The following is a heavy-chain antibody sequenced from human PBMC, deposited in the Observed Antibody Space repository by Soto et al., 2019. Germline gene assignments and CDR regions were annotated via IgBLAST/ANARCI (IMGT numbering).Heavy chain of an antibody. Sequence: QVQLVQSGAELKKPGSSVKVSCKASGGTFSSYTISWVRQAPGQGLEWMGRIIPILGIANYAQKFQGRVTTTADKSTSTAYMELSSLRSEDTAVYYCARWRVTARYYYYGMDVWGQGTTVTVSS. V-gene: IGHV1-69*02. D-gene: IGHD2-21*02. J-gene: IGHJ6*02. CDR2: IIPILGIA. CDR3: ARWRVTARYYYYGMDV. CDR1: GGTFSSYT.